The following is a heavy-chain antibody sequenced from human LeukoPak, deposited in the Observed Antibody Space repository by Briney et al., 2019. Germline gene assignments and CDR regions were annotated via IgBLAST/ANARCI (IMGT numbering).Heavy chain of an antibody. V-gene: IGHV4-59*01. CDR3: ARVGLLWFGEPYYYGMDV. CDR1: GGSISSYY. Sequence: SETLSLTCTVSGGSISSYYWNRIRQPPGKGLEWIGYIYYSGSTNYNPSLKSRVTISVDTSKNQLSLKLSSVTAADTAVYYCARVGLLWFGEPYYYGMDVWGQGTTVTVSS. J-gene: IGHJ6*02. D-gene: IGHD3-10*01. CDR2: IYYSGST.